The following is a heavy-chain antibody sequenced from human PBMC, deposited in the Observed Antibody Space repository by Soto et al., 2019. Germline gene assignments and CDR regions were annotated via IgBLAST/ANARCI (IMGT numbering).Heavy chain of an antibody. D-gene: IGHD3-10*01. CDR2: IIPIFGTA. CDR3: ARVIYYGSGSNNWFDP. CDR1: GGTFSSYA. J-gene: IGHJ5*02. V-gene: IGHV1-69*13. Sequence: ASVKVSCKASGGTFSSYAISWVRQAPGQGLEWMGGIIPIFGTANYAQKFQGRVTITADESTSTAYMELSSLRSEDTAVYYCARVIYYGSGSNNWFDPWGQGTLVTVSS.